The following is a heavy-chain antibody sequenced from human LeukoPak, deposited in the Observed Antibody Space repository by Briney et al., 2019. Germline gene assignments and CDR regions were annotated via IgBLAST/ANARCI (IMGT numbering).Heavy chain of an antibody. J-gene: IGHJ4*02. CDR3: TTEPGIVGATWAFDY. CDR1: GFTFSNAW. D-gene: IGHD1-26*01. V-gene: IGHV3-15*01. CDR2: IKSKTDGGTT. Sequence: GGTLRLSCAASGFTFSNAWMSWVRQAPGKGLEWVGRIKSKTDGGTTDYAAPVKGRFTISRDDSKNTLYLQMNSLKTEDTAVYYCTTEPGIVGATWAFDYWGQGTLVTVSS.